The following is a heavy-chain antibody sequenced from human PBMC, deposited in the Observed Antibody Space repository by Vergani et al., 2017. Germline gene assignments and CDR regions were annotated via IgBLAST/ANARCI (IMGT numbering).Heavy chain of an antibody. CDR3: AQYYYDSSGYWLFDY. Sequence: QITLKESGPTLVKPTQTLTLTCTFSGFSLSTSGVGVGWIRQPPGKALEWLALIYWDDDKRYSPSLKSRLTITKDTSKNQVVLTMTDMDPVDTATYYCAQYYYDSSGYWLFDYWGQGTLVTVSS. CDR1: GFSLSTSGVG. CDR2: IYWDDDK. V-gene: IGHV2-5*02. J-gene: IGHJ4*02. D-gene: IGHD3-22*01.